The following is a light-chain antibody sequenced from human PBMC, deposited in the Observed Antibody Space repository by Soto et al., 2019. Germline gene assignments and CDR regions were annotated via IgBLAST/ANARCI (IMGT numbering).Light chain of an antibody. CDR2: GAS. CDR1: QSVSSSY. J-gene: IGKJ1*01. CDR3: QQYRSSPRT. Sequence: EIVLTQSPGTLSLSPGERATLSCRASQSVSSSYLGWYQQKPGEAPRLLIYGASSRSTGSPDRCRGSGSGTDVTLTISRLEPEQFAVYYCQQYRSSPRTCGQGTKVEIK. V-gene: IGKV3-20*01.